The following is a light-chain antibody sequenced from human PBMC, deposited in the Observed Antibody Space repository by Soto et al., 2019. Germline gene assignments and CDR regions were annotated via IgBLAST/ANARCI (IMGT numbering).Light chain of an antibody. CDR1: SSDVGTYNF. CDR3: SSYTSSSTLVI. Sequence: QSVLTQPRSVSGSPGQSVTISCTGTSSDVGTYNFVSWYRQHPGKAPKLMIYDVSKRPSGVPDRFSGSKSGNTASLTISGLQAEDEADYYCSSYTSSSTLVIFGGGTKLTVL. CDR2: DVS. V-gene: IGLV2-11*01. J-gene: IGLJ2*01.